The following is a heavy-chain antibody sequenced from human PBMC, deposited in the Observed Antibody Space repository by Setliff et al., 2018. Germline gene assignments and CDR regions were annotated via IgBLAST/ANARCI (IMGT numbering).Heavy chain of an antibody. J-gene: IGHJ4*02. CDR2: ISSGSISTT. V-gene: IGHV3-48*01. CDR1: GFDFGTYG. D-gene: IGHD4-4*01. Sequence: GGSLRLSCEASGFDFGTYGMHWLRQAPGKGLEWVSYISSGSISTTHYADSVRGRFTVSRDNAKNTLYLEMNNLRAEDSAVYYCARRGTTAFDFWGLGTLVTVSS. CDR3: ARRGTTAFDF.